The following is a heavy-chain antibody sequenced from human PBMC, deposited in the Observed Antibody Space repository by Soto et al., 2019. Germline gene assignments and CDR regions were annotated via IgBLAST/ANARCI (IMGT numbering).Heavy chain of an antibody. V-gene: IGHV3-15*01. CDR3: TTDYSSSSSLDY. D-gene: IGHD6-6*01. Sequence: GGSLRLSCAASGFTFSNAWMSWVRQAPGKGLEWVGRIKSKTDGGTTDYAAPVKGRFTISRDDSKNTLYLQMNSLKTEDTAVYYCTTDYSSSSSLDYWGQGTLVTVSS. CDR2: IKSKTDGGTT. CDR1: GFTFSNAW. J-gene: IGHJ4*02.